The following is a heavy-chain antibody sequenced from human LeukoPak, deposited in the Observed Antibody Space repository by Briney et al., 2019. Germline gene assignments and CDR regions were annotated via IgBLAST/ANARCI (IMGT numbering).Heavy chain of an antibody. Sequence: SETLSLTCTVSGGSISSSSYYWGWIRQPPGKGLEWIGSIYYSGSTYYNPSLKSRVTISVDTSKNQFSLKLSSVTAADTAVYYCARDRATIFGFDPWGQGTLVTVSS. CDR3: ARDRATIFGFDP. D-gene: IGHD3-3*01. CDR1: GGSISSSSYY. V-gene: IGHV4-39*07. CDR2: IYYSGST. J-gene: IGHJ5*02.